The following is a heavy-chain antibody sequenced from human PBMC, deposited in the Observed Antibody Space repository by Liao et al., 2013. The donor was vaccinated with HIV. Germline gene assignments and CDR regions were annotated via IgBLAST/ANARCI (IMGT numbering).Heavy chain of an antibody. CDR2: IYNSGST. Sequence: QVQLQESGPGLVKPSETLSLTCTVSGGSISSYYWSWIRQPAGKGLEWIGRIYNSGSTSYNPSLKSRVTMSVDTSKNQFSLKLSSVTAADTGVYHCARLNWGSGVSFDIWGQGTMVTVSS. CDR1: GGSISSYY. V-gene: IGHV4-4*07. J-gene: IGHJ3*02. CDR3: ARLNWGSGVSFDI. D-gene: IGHD7-27*01.